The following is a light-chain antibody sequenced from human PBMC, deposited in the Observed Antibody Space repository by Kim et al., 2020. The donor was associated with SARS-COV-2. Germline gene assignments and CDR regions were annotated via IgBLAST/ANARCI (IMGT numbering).Light chain of an antibody. J-gene: IGLJ2*01. CDR2: DVS. V-gene: IGLV2-14*03. CDR1: SSDVGGYNS. CDR3: SSFTRSNTLL. Sequence: QSALTQPASVSGSPGQSIAISCTGTSSDVGGYNSVPWYQQHPGKAPKLMIYDVSERPSGVSNRFSGSKSGNTASLTISVLQAEDEADYYCSSFTRSNTLLFGGGTQLTVL.